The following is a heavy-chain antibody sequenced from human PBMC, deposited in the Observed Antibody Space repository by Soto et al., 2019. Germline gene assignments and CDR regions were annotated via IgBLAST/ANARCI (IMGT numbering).Heavy chain of an antibody. J-gene: IGHJ3*02. CDR3: VAWDDSSGYRDDAFDS. Sequence: QVQLVQSGAEVKKPGASVKVSCKASGYTFTGYYMHWVRQAPGQGLEWMGWINPNSCGTNYAQKFQGRVTMTRDTSISTAYMELSRLRSDDTAVYYCVAWDDSSGYRDDAFDSWGQGTMVTVSS. D-gene: IGHD3-22*01. CDR1: GYTFTGYY. V-gene: IGHV1-2*02. CDR2: INPNSCGT.